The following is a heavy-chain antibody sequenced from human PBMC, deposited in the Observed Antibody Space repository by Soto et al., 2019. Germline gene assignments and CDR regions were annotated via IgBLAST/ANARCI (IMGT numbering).Heavy chain of an antibody. CDR3: ERGLMGGTTGYYYGMDV. J-gene: IGHJ6*02. Sequence: PGGSLRLSCAASVFTFSSYGMHCVRQAPGKGLEWVAVIWYDGSNKYYADSVKCRFTISRHNSKNTLYLQMNSLRAEDTAVYYCERGLMGGTTGYYYGMDVWGQGTTVTVSS. CDR2: IWYDGSNK. V-gene: IGHV3-33*01. CDR1: VFTFSSYG. D-gene: IGHD1-26*01.